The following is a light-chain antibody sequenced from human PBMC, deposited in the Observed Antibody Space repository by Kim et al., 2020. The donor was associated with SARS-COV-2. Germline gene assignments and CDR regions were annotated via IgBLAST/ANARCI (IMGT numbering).Light chain of an antibody. V-gene: IGLV9-49*01. CDR3: GADHGSGRHFVSHVV. CDR1: SGYSNYK. Sequence: QLVLTQPPSASASLGASVTLTCTLSSGYSNYKVDWYQQRPGKGPRFVMRVGTGGIVGSKGDGIPDRFSVLGSGLNRYLTIKNIQEEDESDYHCGADHGSGRHFVSHVVFGGGTQLTVL. J-gene: IGLJ2*01. CDR2: VGTGGIVG.